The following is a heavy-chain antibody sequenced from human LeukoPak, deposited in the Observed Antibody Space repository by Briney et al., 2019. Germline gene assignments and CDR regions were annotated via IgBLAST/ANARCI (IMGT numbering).Heavy chain of an antibody. Sequence: EASVKVSCKASGFAFSSSAIQWVRQARGQRLEWIGWIVVGSGQTNYAQRLQERVTITRDMSTGTAYMELRSLRSEDTAVYYCAATGYYQKDYYMDVRGKGTTVTVFS. CDR3: AATGYYQKDYYMDV. D-gene: IGHD3-22*01. CDR1: GFAFSSSA. V-gene: IGHV1-58*02. CDR2: IVVGSGQT. J-gene: IGHJ6*03.